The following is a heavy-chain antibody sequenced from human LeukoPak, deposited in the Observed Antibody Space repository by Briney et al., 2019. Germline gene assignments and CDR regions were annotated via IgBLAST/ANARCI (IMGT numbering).Heavy chain of an antibody. CDR2: ISSGGDYT. CDR1: GFTFNNYA. CDR3: AKSRSGSANWALQIFDN. Sequence: GGSLKLSCAASGFTFNNYAMSWVRQAPGRGLEWVSAISSGGDYTNSADSVKGRFTISSDNSRNTLYLQMNSLRAEDTAVYFCAKSRSGSANWALQIFDNWGQGTLVTVSS. J-gene: IGHJ4*02. V-gene: IGHV3-23*01. D-gene: IGHD1-1*01.